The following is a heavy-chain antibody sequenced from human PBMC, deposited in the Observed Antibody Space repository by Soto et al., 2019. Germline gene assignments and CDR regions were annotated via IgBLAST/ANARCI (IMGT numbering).Heavy chain of an antibody. V-gene: IGHV4-34*01. D-gene: IGHD4-17*01. CDR3: ARGATTVEHFYYYGMDV. CDR1: GGSFSGYY. CDR2: INHSGST. Sequence: PSETLSLTCAVYGGSFSGYYWSWIRQPPGKGLEWIGEINHSGSTNYNPSLKSRVTISVDTSKNQFSLKLSSVTAADTAVYYCARGATTVEHFYYYGMDVWGQGTTVTVSS. J-gene: IGHJ6*02.